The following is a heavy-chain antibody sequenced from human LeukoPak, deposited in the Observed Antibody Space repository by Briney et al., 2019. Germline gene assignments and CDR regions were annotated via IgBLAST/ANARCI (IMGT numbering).Heavy chain of an antibody. CDR1: GFTVSSNY. CDR3: ARDRGYYGSGSIGYFDY. V-gene: IGHV3-66*01. D-gene: IGHD3-10*01. Sequence: GGSLRLSCAASGFTVSSNYMSWVRQAPGKGLEWVSVIYSGGSTYYADSVKGRFTISRDNSKNTLYLQMNSLRAEDTAVYYCARDRGYYGSGSIGYFDYWGQGTLVTVSS. J-gene: IGHJ4*02. CDR2: IYSGGST.